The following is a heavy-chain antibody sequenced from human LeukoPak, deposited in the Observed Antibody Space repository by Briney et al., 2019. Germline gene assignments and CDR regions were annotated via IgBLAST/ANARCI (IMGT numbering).Heavy chain of an antibody. Sequence: PGGSLRLSCAASGFTFSSYWMHWVRQAPGNGLVWVSRINSDGSSTSYADSVKGRFTISRDNAKNTLYLQMNSLRAEDTAVYYCVVGDYWGAFDIWGQGTMVTVSS. CDR1: GFTFSSYW. CDR2: INSDGSST. CDR3: VVGDYWGAFDI. V-gene: IGHV3-74*01. D-gene: IGHD4-17*01. J-gene: IGHJ3*02.